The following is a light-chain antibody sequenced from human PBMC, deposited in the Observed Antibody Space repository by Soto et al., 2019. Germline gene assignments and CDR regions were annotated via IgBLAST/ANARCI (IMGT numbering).Light chain of an antibody. V-gene: IGLV1-40*01. J-gene: IGLJ1*01. CDR1: SSNIGPTYD. CDR2: ANT. Sequence: QSVLTQPPSVSGAPGQRVTISCTGSSSNIGPTYDVHWYQQLPGTAPKLLIYANTNRPSGVPDRFSGSKSGTSASLAITGLQAEDEAHYFCQSYDSSLSGYVFGTGTKLTVL. CDR3: QSYDSSLSGYV.